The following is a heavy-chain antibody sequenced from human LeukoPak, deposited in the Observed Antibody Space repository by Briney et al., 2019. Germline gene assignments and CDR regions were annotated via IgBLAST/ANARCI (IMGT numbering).Heavy chain of an antibody. CDR3: AKELQVGATYHYGMDV. CDR1: GFTFSSYG. D-gene: IGHD1-26*01. Sequence: GRSLRLSCAASGFTFSSYGMHWVRQAPGKGLEWVAVISYDGSNKYYADSVKGRFTISRDNSKNTLYLQMNSLRAEDTAVYYCAKELQVGATYHYGMDVWGQGTTVTVSS. V-gene: IGHV3-30*18. J-gene: IGHJ6*02. CDR2: ISYDGSNK.